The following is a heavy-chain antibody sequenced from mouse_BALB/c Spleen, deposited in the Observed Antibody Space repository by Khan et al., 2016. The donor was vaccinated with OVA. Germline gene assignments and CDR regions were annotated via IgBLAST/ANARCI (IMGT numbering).Heavy chain of an antibody. CDR3: AIPLYFYAALDC. CDR1: GFNIKDTY. J-gene: IGHJ4*01. D-gene: IGHD1-1*01. Sequence: EVQLQESGAELVKPGASVKLSCTASGFNIKDTYIHWVKQRPEQGLEWIGRIDPANGSTDNDQKFQGKATLTADSSSNTAFLQLISLTSEDSAVYYCAIPLYFYAALDCWGQGTSVTVSS. CDR2: IDPANGST. V-gene: IGHV14-3*02.